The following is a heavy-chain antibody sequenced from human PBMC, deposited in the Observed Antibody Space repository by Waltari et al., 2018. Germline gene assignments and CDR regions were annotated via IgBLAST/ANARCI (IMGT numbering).Heavy chain of an antibody. CDR2: IYGGGST. CDR3: ARDRGGFWSGYYYYYGMDV. Sequence: EVQLVESGGGLIQPGGSLRLSCAASGFTVSSNYMSWVRQAPGKGLEWVSVIYGGGSTYYADSVKGRFTISRDNSKNTLYLQMNSLRAEDTAVYYCARDRGGFWSGYYYYYGMDVWGQGTTVTVSS. D-gene: IGHD3-3*01. CDR1: GFTVSSNY. J-gene: IGHJ6*02. V-gene: IGHV3-53*01.